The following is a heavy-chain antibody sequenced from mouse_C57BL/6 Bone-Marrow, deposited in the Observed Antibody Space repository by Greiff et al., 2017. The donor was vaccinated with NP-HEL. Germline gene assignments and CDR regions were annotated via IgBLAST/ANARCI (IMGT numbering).Heavy chain of an antibody. V-gene: IGHV1-76*01. CDR1: GYTFTDYY. D-gene: IGHD2-3*01. CDR3: ATWLLLYFDY. CDR2: IYPGSGNT. Sequence: QVQLQQSGAELVRPGASVKLSCKASGYTFTDYYINWVKQRPGQGLEWIARIYPGSGNTYYNEKFKGKATLTAEKSSSTAYMQLSSLTSEDSAVYFCATWLLLYFDYWGQGTTLTVSS. J-gene: IGHJ2*01.